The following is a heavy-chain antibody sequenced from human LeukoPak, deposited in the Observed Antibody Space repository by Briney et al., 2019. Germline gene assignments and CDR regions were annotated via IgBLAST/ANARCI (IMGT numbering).Heavy chain of an antibody. V-gene: IGHV3-21*01. Sequence: GGSLRLSCAASGFTFSSYSMNWIRQAPGKGLEWVSSISSSTSYIYYADSVKGRFTISKDNAKNSLYLRMNSLRAEDTAVYYCVSFYETYWGRGTLVTVSS. CDR2: ISSSTSYI. D-gene: IGHD2/OR15-2a*01. CDR3: VSFYETY. J-gene: IGHJ4*02. CDR1: GFTFSSYS.